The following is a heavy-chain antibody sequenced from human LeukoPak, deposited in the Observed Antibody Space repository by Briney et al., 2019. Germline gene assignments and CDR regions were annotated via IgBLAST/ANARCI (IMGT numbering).Heavy chain of an antibody. CDR1: GFTFCSYP. Sequence: GGSLILSCAASGFTFCSYPMSWVRQAPGKGLEWVSAISGSGGSTYYADSMKGRITNSRDNSKNTLYLQINNLRAEDTAVYYCAKDQDDYVWASSIDYWGQGTLVTVSS. CDR3: AKDQDDYVWASSIDY. CDR2: ISGSGGST. D-gene: IGHD3-16*01. J-gene: IGHJ4*02. V-gene: IGHV3-23*01.